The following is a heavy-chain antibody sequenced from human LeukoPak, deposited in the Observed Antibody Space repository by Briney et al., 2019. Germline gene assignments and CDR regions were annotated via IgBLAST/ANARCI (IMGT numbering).Heavy chain of an antibody. CDR1: GYSISSGYY. J-gene: IGHJ6*03. CDR2: IYHSGST. D-gene: IGHD5-12*01. V-gene: IGHV4-38-2*02. Sequence: SETLSLTGTVSGYSISSGYYWGWIRQPPGKGLEWIGSIYHSGSTYYNPSLKSRVTISVDTSKNQFSLKLSSVTAADTAVYYCARGREKYSGYDYYYYYMDVWGKGTTVTVSS. CDR3: ARGREKYSGYDYYYYYMDV.